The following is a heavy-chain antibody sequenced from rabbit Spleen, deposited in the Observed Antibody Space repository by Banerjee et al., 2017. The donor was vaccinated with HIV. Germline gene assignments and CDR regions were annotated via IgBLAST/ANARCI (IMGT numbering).Heavy chain of an antibody. CDR2: INIVTGKS. Sequence: EQLEESGGGLVKPEGSLTLTCKASGVSLNDKDVMCWVRQAPGKGLEWIACINIVTGKSVYASWAKGRFTMSRTSSTTVTLQMTSLTAADTATYFCARGAYDSTIGYYDGYYFILWGPGPLVTVS. CDR3: ARGAYDSTIGYYDGYYFIL. J-gene: IGHJ4*01. CDR1: GVSLNDKDV. D-gene: IGHD1-1*01. V-gene: IGHV1S45*01.